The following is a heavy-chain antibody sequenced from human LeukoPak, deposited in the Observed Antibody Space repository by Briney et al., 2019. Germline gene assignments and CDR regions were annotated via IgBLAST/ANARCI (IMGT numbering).Heavy chain of an antibody. CDR2: ISSNGGST. Sequence: PGGSLRLSCAASGFTFSSYAMHWVRQAPGKGLEYVSAISSNGGSTYYANSVKGRFTISRDNSKNTLYLQMNSLRAEDTAVYYCAKGWFRELTQRWGQGTLVTVSS. CDR1: GFTFSSYA. D-gene: IGHD3-10*01. V-gene: IGHV3-64*01. CDR3: AKGWFRELTQR. J-gene: IGHJ4*02.